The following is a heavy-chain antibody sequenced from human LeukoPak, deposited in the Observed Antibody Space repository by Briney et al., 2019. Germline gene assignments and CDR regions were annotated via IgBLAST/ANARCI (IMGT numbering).Heavy chain of an antibody. CDR3: AKQNHYDFWSGLFDY. CDR2: IRYDGSNK. V-gene: IGHV3-30*02. CDR1: GFTFSSYG. D-gene: IGHD3-3*01. Sequence: GGSLRLSCAASGFTFSSYGMHWVRQAPGKGLEWVAFIRYDGSNKYYADSVKGRFTISRDNSKNTLYLQMNSLRAEDTVVYYCAKQNHYDFWSGLFDYWGQGTLVAVSS. J-gene: IGHJ4*02.